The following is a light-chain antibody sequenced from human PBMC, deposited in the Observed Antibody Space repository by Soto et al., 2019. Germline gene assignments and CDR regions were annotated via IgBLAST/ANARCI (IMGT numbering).Light chain of an antibody. CDR2: GAS. Sequence: EIVLTQSPGTLSLSPGERDTLSCRASQSVSSSYLAWYQQKPGQAPRLLIYGASSRATGIPDRFSGSGSGTDFTLTISRLEPEDCAVYYCQQYHSPPPRTFGQGTKVDIK. J-gene: IGKJ1*01. V-gene: IGKV3-20*01. CDR1: QSVSSSY. CDR3: QQYHSPPPRT.